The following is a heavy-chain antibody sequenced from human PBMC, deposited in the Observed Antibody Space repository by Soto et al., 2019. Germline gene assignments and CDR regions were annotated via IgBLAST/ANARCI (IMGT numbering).Heavy chain of an antibody. J-gene: IGHJ4*02. Sequence: VQLVESGGGVVQPGRSLRLSCAASGFTFSDYAMHWVRQAPGKGLEWVAVVSHDGRNTHYADSVKGRFTISRDSSKNTVSLEMTSRRAEDTAVYYCAKGGRQWLVTSDFNYWGQGALVTVCS. D-gene: IGHD6-19*01. V-gene: IGHV3-30*18. CDR1: GFTFSDYA. CDR3: AKGGRQWLVTSDFNY. CDR2: VSHDGRNT.